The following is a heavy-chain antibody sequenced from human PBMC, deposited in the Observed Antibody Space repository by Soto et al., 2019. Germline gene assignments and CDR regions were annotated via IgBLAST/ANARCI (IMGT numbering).Heavy chain of an antibody. CDR1: DGSMNSDSSY. CDR2: INHSGST. D-gene: IGHD5-18*01. CDR3: VKERYAQLWLEDYGMDV. Sequence: QLQLQESGPGLVKPSETLSLTCRVSDGSMNSDSSYWGWIRQPPGKGLEWIGVINHSGSTYHNLSLKGRVTMSRDNSKNTLYLQMSSLGPEDTAVYYCVKERYAQLWLEDYGMDVWGQGTTVTV. V-gene: IGHV4-39*02. J-gene: IGHJ6*02.